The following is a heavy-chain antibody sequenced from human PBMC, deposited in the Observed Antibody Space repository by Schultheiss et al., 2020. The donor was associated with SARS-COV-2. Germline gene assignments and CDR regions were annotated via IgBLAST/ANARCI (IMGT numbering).Heavy chain of an antibody. CDR3: STLIAA. Sequence: AGSLRLSCAASGFTFSNAWMSWVRQAPGKGLEWVGRIKSKTNGGTTDYAAPMKGRFTISRDDSKNTLYLQMSSLKIEDTAIYYCSTLIAAWGQGTLVTVSS. D-gene: IGHD6-6*01. V-gene: IGHV3-15*01. CDR2: IKSKTNGGTT. J-gene: IGHJ4*02. CDR1: GFTFSNAW.